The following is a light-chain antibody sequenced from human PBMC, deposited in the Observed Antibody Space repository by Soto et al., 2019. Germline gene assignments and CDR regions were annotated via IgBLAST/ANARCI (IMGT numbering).Light chain of an antibody. V-gene: IGKV1-27*01. CDR2: AAS. CDR3: QKYYRVPCT. CDR1: QGISNN. Sequence: DIQRTQSPSSLSSSAGDKVTITFRARQGISNNLAWYQQKPGKVPTLLIYAASTLQSEVQSRFSGSASGTDCTLTISSLQPEDVGTCYCQKYYRVPCTLGPGTKVEIQ. J-gene: IGKJ3*01.